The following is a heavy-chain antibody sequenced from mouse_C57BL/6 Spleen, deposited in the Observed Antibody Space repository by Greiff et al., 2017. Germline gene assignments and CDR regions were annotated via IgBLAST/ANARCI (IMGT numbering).Heavy chain of an antibody. CDR3: AKEPSTMVTTGFAY. J-gene: IGHJ3*01. CDR1: GFTFSSYA. D-gene: IGHD2-2*01. Sequence: EVKLMESGGGLVKPGGSLKLSCAASGFTFSSYAMSWVRQTPEKRLEWVATISDGGSYTYYPDNVKGRFTISRDNAKNNLYLQMSHLKAEDTAMYYCAKEPSTMVTTGFAYWGQGTLVTVSA. V-gene: IGHV5-4*01. CDR2: ISDGGSYT.